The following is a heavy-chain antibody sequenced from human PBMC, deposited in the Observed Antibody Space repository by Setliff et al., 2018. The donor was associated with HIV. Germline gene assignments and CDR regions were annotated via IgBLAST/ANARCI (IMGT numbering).Heavy chain of an antibody. V-gene: IGHV1-8*02. D-gene: IGHD3-16*01. CDR3: ARGFSFDNAFGMDV. J-gene: IGHJ6*02. CDR2: MNPNSGNT. Sequence: GASVKVSCKASGYTFTSYDINWVRQATGQGLEWMGWMNPNSGNTGYAQKFQGRITMTRDTSTSTVYMELNSLGSEDTAVYFCARGFSFDNAFGMDVWGQGTTVTVSS. CDR1: GYTFTSYD.